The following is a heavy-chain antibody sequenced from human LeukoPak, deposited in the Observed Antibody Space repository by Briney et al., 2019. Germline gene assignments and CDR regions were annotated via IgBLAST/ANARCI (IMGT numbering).Heavy chain of an antibody. D-gene: IGHD3-22*01. Sequence: ASVKVSCKASGYTFTGYYMHWVRQAPGQGLEWMGWINPNSGGTNYAQKFQGRVTMTRDTSISTAYMELSRLRSDDTAVYYCARDSQAGYYDTHLGFDPWGQGTLVTVSS. CDR2: INPNSGGT. CDR1: GYTFTGYY. V-gene: IGHV1-2*02. J-gene: IGHJ5*02. CDR3: ARDSQAGYYDTHLGFDP.